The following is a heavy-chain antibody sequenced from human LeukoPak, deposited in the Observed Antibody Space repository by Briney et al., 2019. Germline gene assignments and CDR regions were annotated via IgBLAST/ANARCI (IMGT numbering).Heavy chain of an antibody. CDR1: GGTFSSYA. D-gene: IGHD2-8*01. CDR3: ARHCTNGVCYESGFDY. J-gene: IGHJ4*02. CDR2: IIPIFGTA. V-gene: IGHV1-69*13. Sequence: SVKVSCKASGGTFSSYAISWVRQAPEQGLEWMGGIIPIFGTANYAQKFQGRVTITADESTSTAYMELSSLRSEDTAVYYCARHCTNGVCYESGFDYWGQGTLVTVSS.